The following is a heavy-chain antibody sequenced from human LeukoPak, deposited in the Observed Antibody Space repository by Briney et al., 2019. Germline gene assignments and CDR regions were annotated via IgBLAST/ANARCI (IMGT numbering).Heavy chain of an antibody. J-gene: IGHJ6*03. D-gene: IGHD2-15*01. CDR2: IYHRGST. CDR1: GYSISSGYY. Sequence: PSETLSLTCAVSGYSISSGYYWGRLQPPPGKGLEWIDSIYHRGSTDYYPSLKSRVTISLDTSNNQFSLKLTSVAAADTAVYYCARGAYCSGATCYRSYDYYYMDVWGRGTTVTVAS. CDR3: ARGAYCSGATCYRSYDYYYMDV. V-gene: IGHV4-38-2*01.